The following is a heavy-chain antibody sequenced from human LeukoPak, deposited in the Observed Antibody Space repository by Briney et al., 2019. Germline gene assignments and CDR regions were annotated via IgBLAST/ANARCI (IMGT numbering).Heavy chain of an antibody. CDR2: ISYDGSNK. V-gene: IGHV3-30*18. J-gene: IGHJ4*02. CDR3: AKRMSRRFLEWLPVDY. D-gene: IGHD3-3*01. CDR1: GFTFSSYG. Sequence: GGSLRLSCAASGFTFSSYGMDWGRQAPGKGLGWVAVISYDGSNKYYADSVKGGFTISRDNSNTTLYLQMNSLRAEDTAVYYCAKRMSRRFLEWLPVDYWGQGTLVTVSS.